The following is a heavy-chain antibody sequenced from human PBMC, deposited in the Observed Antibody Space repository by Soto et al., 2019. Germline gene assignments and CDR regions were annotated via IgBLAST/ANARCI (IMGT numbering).Heavy chain of an antibody. CDR3: ARDRSYYYGSGSYYPTGY. Sequence: GGSLRLSCAASGFNFSSYGMHWVRQAPGKGLEWVAVIWYDGSNKYYADSVKGRFTISRDNSKNTLYLQMNSLRAEDTAVYYCARDRSYYYGSGSYYPTGYWGQGTLVTVSS. D-gene: IGHD3-10*01. V-gene: IGHV3-33*01. CDR1: GFNFSSYG. CDR2: IWYDGSNK. J-gene: IGHJ4*02.